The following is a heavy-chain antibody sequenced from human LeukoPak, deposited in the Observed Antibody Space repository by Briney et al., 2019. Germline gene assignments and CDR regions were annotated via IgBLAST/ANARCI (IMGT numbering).Heavy chain of an antibody. V-gene: IGHV3-21*01. CDR3: ARIRDFGASYHYFYMDV. J-gene: IGHJ6*03. D-gene: IGHD4-17*01. CDR2: ISSDSSYI. CDR1: GFTFSSCS. Sequence: GGSLRLSWASSGFTFSSCSMNWVRQAPGKGLEWVSAISSDSSYIYYADSVGGRFTISRDNAKNSLYLQMSSPRAEDTAVYYCARIRDFGASYHYFYMDVWGKGTTVTVSS.